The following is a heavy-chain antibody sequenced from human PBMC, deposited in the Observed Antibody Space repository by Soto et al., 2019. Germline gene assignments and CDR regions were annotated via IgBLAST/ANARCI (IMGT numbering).Heavy chain of an antibody. Sequence: PSETLSLTCTVSGGSIISYSWSWIRQPPGKGLEWIGYINYSGSTNYNPSLKSRVTMSVDTSKNQFSLRLSSATAVDTAVYYCASLSSGSYYYFDYWGQGTLVTVSS. CDR3: ASLSSGSYYYFDY. D-gene: IGHD1-26*01. V-gene: IGHV4-59*12. CDR2: INYSGST. CDR1: GGSIISYS. J-gene: IGHJ4*02.